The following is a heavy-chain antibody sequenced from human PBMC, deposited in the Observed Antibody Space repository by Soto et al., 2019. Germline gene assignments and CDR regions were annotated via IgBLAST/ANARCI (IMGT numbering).Heavy chain of an antibody. CDR3: VRQSCSSASCFYDY. V-gene: IGHV1-2*02. CDR1: GYTFTHNY. J-gene: IGHJ4*02. Sequence: ASVKVSCKTSGYTFTHNYIYWIRQAPGQGLEWVGWLKPTTGDTAYADNFQGRVSLTRDTSSNTAYMELRGLTSDDTAVFYCVRQSCSSASCFYDYWGQGTLVTVSS. D-gene: IGHD2-2*01. CDR2: LKPTTGDT.